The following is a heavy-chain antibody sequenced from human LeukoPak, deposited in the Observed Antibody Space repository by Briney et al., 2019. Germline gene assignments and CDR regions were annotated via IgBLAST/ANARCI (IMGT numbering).Heavy chain of an antibody. CDR2: ISGSGSST. Sequence: GASLRLSCAASGFTFSSYAMSWVRQAPGKGLEWVSGISGSGSSTYYADSVKGRFTISRDNSKNTLYLQMNSLRAEDTAVYYCAGWLQSNAFDIWGQGTMVTVSS. V-gene: IGHV3-23*01. CDR1: GFTFSSYA. D-gene: IGHD5-24*01. J-gene: IGHJ3*02. CDR3: AGWLQSNAFDI.